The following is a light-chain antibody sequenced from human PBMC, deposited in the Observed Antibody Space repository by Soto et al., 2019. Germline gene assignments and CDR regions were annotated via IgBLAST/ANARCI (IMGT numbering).Light chain of an antibody. J-gene: IGLJ1*01. Sequence: QSALTQPPSASGSPGQSVTISCIGTASDIGRYNYVSWYQHHPGKALKLIIYEVTKRPSGVPDRFSGSKSGNTASLTVSGLQADDEADYYCNSYVGSNNYVFGTGTKVTVL. V-gene: IGLV2-8*01. CDR3: NSYVGSNNYV. CDR2: EVT. CDR1: ASDIGRYNY.